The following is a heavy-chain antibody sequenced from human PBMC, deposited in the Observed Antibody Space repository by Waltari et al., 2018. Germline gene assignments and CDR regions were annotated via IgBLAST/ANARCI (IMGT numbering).Heavy chain of an antibody. CDR3: AKDVPIAAAGPGLVDY. Sequence: QVQLVESGGGVVPPGRSLRLSCEASGFPFSSYGMHWVRQAPGKGLEWVAVIWYDGSNKYYADSVKGRFTISRDNSKNTLYLQMNSLRAEDTAVYYCAKDVPIAAAGPGLVDYWGQGTLVTVSS. CDR2: IWYDGSNK. V-gene: IGHV3-33*06. D-gene: IGHD6-13*01. J-gene: IGHJ4*02. CDR1: GFPFSSYG.